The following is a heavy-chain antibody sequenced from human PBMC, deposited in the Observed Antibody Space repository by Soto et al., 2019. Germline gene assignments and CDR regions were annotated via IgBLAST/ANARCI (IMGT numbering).Heavy chain of an antibody. CDR1: GFTVSSNY. V-gene: IGHV3-53*01. D-gene: IGHD3-22*01. CDR3: ARAPSYYYDSSGYQAHDY. J-gene: IGHJ4*02. CDR2: IYSGGST. Sequence: GGSLGLSCSASGFTVSSNYMSWVRQAPGKGLEWVSVIYSGGSTYYADSVKGRFTISRDNSKNTLYLQMNSLRAEDTAVYYCARAPSYYYDSSGYQAHDYWGQGTLVTVSS.